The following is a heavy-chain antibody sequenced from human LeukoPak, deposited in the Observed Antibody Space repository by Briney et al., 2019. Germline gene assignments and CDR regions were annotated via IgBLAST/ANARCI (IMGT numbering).Heavy chain of an antibody. CDR2: ISAYNGNT. D-gene: IGHD3-3*01. CDR1: GYTFTSYG. J-gene: IGHJ6*02. CDR3: AREEKITIFGVVIDGMDV. V-gene: IGHV1-18*01. Sequence: ASVKVSCKASGYTFTSYGISWVRQAPGQGLEWMGWISAYNGNTNYAQKLQGRVTMTTDTSTSTAYMELRSLRSDDTAVYCCAREEKITIFGVVIDGMDVWGQGTTVTVSS.